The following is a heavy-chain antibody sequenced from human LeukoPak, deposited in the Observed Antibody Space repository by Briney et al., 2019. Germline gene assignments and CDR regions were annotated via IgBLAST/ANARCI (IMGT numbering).Heavy chain of an antibody. J-gene: IGHJ3*02. V-gene: IGHV4-59*12. Sequence: SETLSLTCTVSGGSISSYYWSWIRQPPGKGLEWIGYIYYSGSTNYNPSLKSRVTISVDKSKNQFSLKLSSVTAADTAVYYCARDKQWLVRGAFDIWGQGTMVTVSS. CDR1: GGSISSYY. D-gene: IGHD6-19*01. CDR3: ARDKQWLVRGAFDI. CDR2: IYYSGST.